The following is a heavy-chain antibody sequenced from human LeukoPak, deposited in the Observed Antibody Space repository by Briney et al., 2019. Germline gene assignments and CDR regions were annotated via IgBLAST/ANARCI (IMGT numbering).Heavy chain of an antibody. D-gene: IGHD2-2*01. Sequence: PGGSLRLSCAASGFTFSSYAMSWVRQAPGKGLEWVSAISGSGGSTYYADSVKGRFTISRDNSKNTLYLQMNSLRAEDTAAYYCAKDLGVVVPAAMGFDYWGQGTLVTVSS. CDR1: GFTFSSYA. CDR2: ISGSGGST. CDR3: AKDLGVVVPAAMGFDY. J-gene: IGHJ4*02. V-gene: IGHV3-23*01.